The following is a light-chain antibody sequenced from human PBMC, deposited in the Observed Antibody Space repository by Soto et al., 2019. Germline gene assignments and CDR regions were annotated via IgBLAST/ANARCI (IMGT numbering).Light chain of an antibody. CDR2: DAS. Sequence: VVLTQSPATLSLSPGERATLSCRASQSVSTYLAWYQQRPGQAPRLLIYDASNRATGIPARFSGSGFGTDFTLTISSLEPEDFAVYYCQQRQQRSNWLTFGGGTRVE. CDR3: QQRQQRSNWLT. CDR1: QSVSTY. V-gene: IGKV3-11*01. J-gene: IGKJ4*01.